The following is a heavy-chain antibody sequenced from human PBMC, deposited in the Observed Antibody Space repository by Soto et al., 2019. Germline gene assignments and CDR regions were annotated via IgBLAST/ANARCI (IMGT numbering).Heavy chain of an antibody. CDR2: IIPIFGTA. D-gene: IGHD2-2*01. V-gene: IGHV1-69*13. CDR1: GGTFSSYA. Sequence: ASVKVSCKASGGTFSSYAISWVRQAPGQGLEWMGGIIPIFGTANCAQKFQGRVTITADESTSTAYMELSSLRSEDTAVYYCARFCSSTSCWLDVWGQGTTVTVSS. CDR3: ARFCSSTSCWLDV. J-gene: IGHJ6*02.